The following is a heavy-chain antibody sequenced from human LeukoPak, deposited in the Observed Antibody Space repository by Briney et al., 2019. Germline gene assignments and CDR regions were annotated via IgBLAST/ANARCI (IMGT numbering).Heavy chain of an antibody. CDR2: IYYSGST. D-gene: IGHD3-22*01. Sequence: PSETLSLTCTVSGGSISSYYWSWIRQPPGKGLEWIGYIYYSGSTNYNPSLKSRVTISVDTSKNQFSLKLSSVTAADTAVYYCARSSYYYDSSGYLPGYYFDYWGQGTLVTVSS. CDR1: GGSISSYY. V-gene: IGHV4-59*01. J-gene: IGHJ4*02. CDR3: ARSSYYYDSSGYLPGYYFDY.